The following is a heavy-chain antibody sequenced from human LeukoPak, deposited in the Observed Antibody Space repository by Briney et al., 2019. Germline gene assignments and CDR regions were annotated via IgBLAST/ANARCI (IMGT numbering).Heavy chain of an antibody. Sequence: SETLSLTCTVSGDSMSSYFWSWIRQPPGEGLEWVAYNHDSGTTNYNPSLMSRVTTSIDTSKNQFSLKLNSVTPADTAVYYCARGALLWFGAKMEYYFDYWGQGTPLTVSS. J-gene: IGHJ4*02. CDR3: ARGALLWFGAKMEYYFDY. D-gene: IGHD3-10*01. CDR2: NHDSGTT. V-gene: IGHV4-59*01. CDR1: GDSMSSYF.